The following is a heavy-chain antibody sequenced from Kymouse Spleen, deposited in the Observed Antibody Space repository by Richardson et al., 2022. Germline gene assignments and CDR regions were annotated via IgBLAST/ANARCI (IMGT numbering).Heavy chain of an antibody. J-gene: IGHJ5*02. CDR3: ARDGDFWSGYYTNWFDP. Sequence: QVQLQQWGAGLLKPSETLSLTCAVYGGSFSGYYWSWIRQPPGKGLEWIGEINHSGSTNYNPSLKSRVTISVDTSKNQFSLKLSSVTAADTAVYYCARDGDFWSGYYTNWFDPWGQGTLVTVSS. V-gene: IGHV4-34*01. CDR1: GGSFSGYY. CDR2: INHSGST. D-gene: IGHD3-3*01.